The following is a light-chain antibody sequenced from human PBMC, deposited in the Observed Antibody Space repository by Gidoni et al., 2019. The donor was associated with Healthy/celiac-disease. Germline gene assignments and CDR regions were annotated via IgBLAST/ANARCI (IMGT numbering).Light chain of an antibody. CDR2: DVS. Sequence: QSALPQPRSVSRYPGAPVTISCTGTSSDAGGYNYVSCYQQHPGKAPKLMISDVSKRPSGVPDRFSGSKSGNTASLTISGLQAEDEADYYCCSYAGSYTWVFGGGTKLTVL. V-gene: IGLV2-11*01. CDR3: CSYAGSYTWV. J-gene: IGLJ3*02. CDR1: SSDAGGYNY.